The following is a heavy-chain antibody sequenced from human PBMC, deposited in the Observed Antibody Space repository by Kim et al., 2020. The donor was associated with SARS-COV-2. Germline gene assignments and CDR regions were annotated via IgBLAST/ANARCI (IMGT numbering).Heavy chain of an antibody. D-gene: IGHD3-10*01. CDR3: ARGIMVRGVMFDF. V-gene: IGHV3-30*01. Sequence: YYADSVKDRFTMSRDNSKNTLSLQMNSLRPEDTAVYYCARGIMVRGVMFDFWGQGTLVTVSS. J-gene: IGHJ4*02.